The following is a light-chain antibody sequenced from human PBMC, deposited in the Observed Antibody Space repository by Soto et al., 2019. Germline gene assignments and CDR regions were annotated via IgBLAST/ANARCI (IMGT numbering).Light chain of an antibody. CDR2: GAS. J-gene: IGKJ4*01. V-gene: IGKV3-15*01. CDR3: QQYNDWPLT. CDR1: QSVKSN. Sequence: EKVMTQSPAALSVSPGERATLSCRASQSVKSNLAWYQQKPGQAPRLLLYGASTRATGIPARFSRSASGTEFTLTISSLQSEVSAVYYCQQYNDWPLTFGGGTKVEIK.